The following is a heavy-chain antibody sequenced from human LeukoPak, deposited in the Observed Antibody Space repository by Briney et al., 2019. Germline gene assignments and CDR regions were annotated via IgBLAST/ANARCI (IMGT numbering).Heavy chain of an antibody. V-gene: IGHV1-2*02. J-gene: IGHJ4*02. CDR3: ARGFVGSVSYYDY. D-gene: IGHD3-10*01. CDR1: GYTFTGYF. Sequence: ASVKVSCKASGYTFTGYFMHWVRQAPGQGLGWMGWTNTNSGGTNYAQKFQGRVTMTRDTSISTAYMELSRLRSDDTAVYYGARGFVGSVSYYDYWGQGTLVTVSS. CDR2: TNTNSGGT.